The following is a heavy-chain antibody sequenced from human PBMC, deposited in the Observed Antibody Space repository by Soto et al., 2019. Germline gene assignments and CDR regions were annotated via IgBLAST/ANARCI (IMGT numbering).Heavy chain of an antibody. CDR1: GYTFTSYY. CDR3: ARDSWDYYDSNGPDS. CDR2: INPSGGST. V-gene: IGHV1-46*01. Sequence: ASVKVSCKASGYTFTSYYMHWVRQAPGQGLEWMGIINPSGGSTSYAQKFQGRVTMTRDTSTSTVYMELSSLRSEDTAVYYCARDSWDYYDSNGPDSWGQGTLVIVS. D-gene: IGHD3-22*01. J-gene: IGHJ4*02.